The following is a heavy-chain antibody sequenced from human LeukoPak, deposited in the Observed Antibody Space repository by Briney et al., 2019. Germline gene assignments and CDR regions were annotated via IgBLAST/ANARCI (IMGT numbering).Heavy chain of an antibody. V-gene: IGHV4-34*01. Sequence: SETLSLTCTVSGGSISSYYWSWIRQPPGKGLEWIGEINHSGSTNYNPSLKSRVTISVDTSKNQFSLKLSSVTAADTAVYYCARHYPRPIVVVPAARGWFDPWGQGTLVTVSS. CDR3: ARHYPRPIVVVPAARGWFDP. CDR1: GGSISSYY. D-gene: IGHD2-2*01. J-gene: IGHJ5*02. CDR2: INHSGST.